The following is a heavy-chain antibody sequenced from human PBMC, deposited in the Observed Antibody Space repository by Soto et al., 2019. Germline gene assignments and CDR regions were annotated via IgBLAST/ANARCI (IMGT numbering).Heavy chain of an antibody. D-gene: IGHD2-2*01. CDR2: IYHSGST. J-gene: IGHJ5*02. Sequence: PSETLSLTCAVSGYSISSGYYWGWIRQPPGKGLEWIGSIYHSGSTYYNPSLKSRVTISVDTSKNQFSLKLSSVTAADTAVYYCARCSLVVVPAPGFDPWGRGTLVTVSS. CDR1: GYSISSGYY. V-gene: IGHV4-38-2*01. CDR3: ARCSLVVVPAPGFDP.